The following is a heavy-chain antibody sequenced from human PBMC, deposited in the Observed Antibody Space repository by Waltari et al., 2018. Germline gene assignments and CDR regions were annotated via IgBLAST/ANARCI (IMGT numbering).Heavy chain of an antibody. J-gene: IGHJ1*01. Sequence: QVQLVQSGAEVKKPGSSVKVSCKASGGTFSSYTISWVRRAPGQGLGWMGGIIPIFGTANYAQKFQGRVTITADESTSTAYMELSSLRSEDTAVYYCAAEPYYDFWSDDEYFQHWGQGTLVTVSS. CDR1: GGTFSSYT. D-gene: IGHD3-3*01. CDR3: AAEPYYDFWSDDEYFQH. CDR2: IIPIFGTA. V-gene: IGHV1-69*01.